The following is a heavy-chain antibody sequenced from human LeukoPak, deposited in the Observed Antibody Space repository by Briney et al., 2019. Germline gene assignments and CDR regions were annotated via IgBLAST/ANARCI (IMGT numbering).Heavy chain of an antibody. D-gene: IGHD3-10*01. Sequence: ASVKVSCKASGYTFTINYMHWVRQAPGQGLEWMGVIAPSSGTTSYAQKFQGRVTMTRDTSTSTLYMELSSLTSEDTAVYYCARASGSSAVPFDYWGQGTLVTVSS. CDR1: GYTFTINY. CDR3: ARASGSSAVPFDY. V-gene: IGHV1-46*01. CDR2: IAPSSGTT. J-gene: IGHJ4*02.